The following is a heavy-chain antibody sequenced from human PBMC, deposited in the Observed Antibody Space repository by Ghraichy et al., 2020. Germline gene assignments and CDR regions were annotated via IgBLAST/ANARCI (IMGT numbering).Heavy chain of an antibody. CDR3: ARDREEYYYDSSGYYSASNDAFDI. CDR2: INSDGSST. Sequence: GGSLRLSCAASGFTFSSYWMHWVRQAPGKGLVWVSRINSDGSSTSYADSVKGRFTISRDNAKNTLYLQMNSLRAEDTAVYYCARDREEYYYDSSGYYSASNDAFDIWGQGTNGHRLF. D-gene: IGHD3-22*01. V-gene: IGHV3-74*01. CDR1: GFTFSSYW. J-gene: IGHJ3*02.